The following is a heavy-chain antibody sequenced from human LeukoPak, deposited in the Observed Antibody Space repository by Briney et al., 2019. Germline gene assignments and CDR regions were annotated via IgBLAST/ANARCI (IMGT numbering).Heavy chain of an antibody. CDR2: IKQDGSEK. D-gene: IGHD3-10*01. Sequence: GGSLRLSCAASGFTFSSYWMSWVRQAPGKGLEWVANIKQDGSEKYYVDSVKGRFTISRDNAKNSLSLQMNSLRVEDTAVYYCAKLAKYFYGSETYYFFEHWGQGTPVTASS. CDR3: AKLAKYFYGSETYYFFEH. CDR1: GFTFSSYW. J-gene: IGHJ4*02. V-gene: IGHV3-7*01.